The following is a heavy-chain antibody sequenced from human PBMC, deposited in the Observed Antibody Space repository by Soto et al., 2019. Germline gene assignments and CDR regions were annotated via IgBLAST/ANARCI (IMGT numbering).Heavy chain of an antibody. D-gene: IGHD2-21*01. J-gene: IGHJ3*02. CDR2: MGGSNDDT. CDR1: GCTFRIFA. Sequence: GGSRRLSCAASGCTFRIFAMSSVRQAPSKGLEWVSGMGGSNDDTYYADSVKGRFTISRDNSKNTLFLQMNSLRAEDTAVYYCAKDRVNHNSVWDPFDIWGQGTMVT. CDR3: AKDRVNHNSVWDPFDI. V-gene: IGHV3-23*01.